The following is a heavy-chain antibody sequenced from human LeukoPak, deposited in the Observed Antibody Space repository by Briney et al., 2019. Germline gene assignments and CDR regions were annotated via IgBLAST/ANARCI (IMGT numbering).Heavy chain of an antibody. J-gene: IGHJ3*02. CDR2: ITWNSGTI. CDR1: GFTFDDYA. D-gene: IGHD1-26*01. V-gene: IGHV3-9*01. Sequence: PGRSLRLSCAASGFTFDDYAMHWVRQAPGKGLEWVSGITWNSGTIAYADSVKGRFTISRDNAKNSLYLQMNSLRVEDTALYYCAKGSLRAGANLVGAFDIWGQGTMVTVSS. CDR3: AKGSLRAGANLVGAFDI.